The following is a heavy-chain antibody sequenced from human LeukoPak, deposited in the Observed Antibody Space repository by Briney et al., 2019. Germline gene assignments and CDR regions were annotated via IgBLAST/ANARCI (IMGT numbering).Heavy chain of an antibody. V-gene: IGHV4-4*07. CDR3: ARDRQWNWFDP. Sequence: SETLSLTXSVSGGSMSSYYWSWIRQPAGKGLEWIGRIYTSGSTNYNPSLKSRVTMSVDTSKNQFSLKLSSVTAADTAVYYCARDRQWNWFDPWGQGTLVTVSS. D-gene: IGHD6-19*01. CDR1: GGSMSSYY. CDR2: IYTSGST. J-gene: IGHJ5*02.